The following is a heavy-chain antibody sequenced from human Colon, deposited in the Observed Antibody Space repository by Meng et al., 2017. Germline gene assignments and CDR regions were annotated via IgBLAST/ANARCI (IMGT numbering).Heavy chain of an antibody. CDR1: AGSISRNNW. CDR3: ARVPTTVDPFES. J-gene: IGHJ4*02. D-gene: IGHD4-23*01. V-gene: IGHV4-4*02. CDR2: IYQSGST. Sequence: GSGPGRGMPSVTLSLSCIVSAGSISRNNWWSWVRQSPGRGLEWIGEIYQSGSTNYSPSLKSRVTISLDKSKNQFSLKVSYMTAADTAVYFCARVPTTVDPFESWGQGTLVTVSS.